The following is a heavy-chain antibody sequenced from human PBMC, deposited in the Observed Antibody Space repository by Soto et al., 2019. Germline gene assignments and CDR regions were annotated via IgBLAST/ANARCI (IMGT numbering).Heavy chain of an antibody. Sequence: GESLKISCNGSGYVFANYWIGWVRQMPGKGLEWMGIIYPGDSDTRYSPSFQGRVTISADNSKNTLYLQMSSLRAEDTAVYYCAKGSRGHCTGVTCYPFDYWGQGTLVTVSS. CDR2: IYPGDSDT. V-gene: IGHV5-51*01. CDR1: GYVFANYW. CDR3: AKGSRGHCTGVTCYPFDY. J-gene: IGHJ4*02. D-gene: IGHD2-8*02.